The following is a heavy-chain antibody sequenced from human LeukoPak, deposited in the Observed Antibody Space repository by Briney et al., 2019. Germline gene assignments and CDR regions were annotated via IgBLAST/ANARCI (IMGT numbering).Heavy chain of an antibody. CDR1: GFTFSSYA. Sequence: GGSLRLSCAASGFTFSSYAMSWVRQAPGKGLEWVSAISGSGGSTYYADSVKGRFTISRDNSKNTLYLQMNSLRAEDTAVYYCAKVDGTMVRGVIDLYAFDIWGQGTMVTVSS. V-gene: IGHV3-23*01. J-gene: IGHJ3*02. CDR2: ISGSGGST. D-gene: IGHD3-10*01. CDR3: AKVDGTMVRGVIDLYAFDI.